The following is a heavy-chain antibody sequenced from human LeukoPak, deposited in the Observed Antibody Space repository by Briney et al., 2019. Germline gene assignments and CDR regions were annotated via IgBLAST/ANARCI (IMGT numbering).Heavy chain of an antibody. D-gene: IGHD6-19*01. CDR1: GFTFSSYS. CDR3: ARDSSGWSYFDY. V-gene: IGHV3-21*01. Sequence: GGSLRLSCAASGFTFSSYSMNWVRQAPGKGLEWVSSISSSSSYIYYADSVKGRFTISRDNAKNSLYLQMNSLSAEDTAVYYCARDSSGWSYFDYWGQGTLVTVSS. CDR2: ISSSSSYI. J-gene: IGHJ4*02.